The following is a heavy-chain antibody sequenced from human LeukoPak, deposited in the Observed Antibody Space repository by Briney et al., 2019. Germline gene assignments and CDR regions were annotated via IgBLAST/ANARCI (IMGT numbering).Heavy chain of an antibody. CDR3: ARGQVPSARGHNWFDP. J-gene: IGHJ5*02. Sequence: EPSETLSLTCAVYGWSFNDYYWNWIRQPPGKGLEWIGEINHRGSTNYNPSLKSRVTISVDTSKNQFSLELTSVTAADTAVYYCARGQVPSARGHNWFDPWGQGTLVTVPS. CDR1: GWSFNDYY. D-gene: IGHD2-2*01. V-gene: IGHV4-34*01. CDR2: INHRGST.